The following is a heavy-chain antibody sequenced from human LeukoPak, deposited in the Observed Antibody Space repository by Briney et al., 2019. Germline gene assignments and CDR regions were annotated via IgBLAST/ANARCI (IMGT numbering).Heavy chain of an antibody. J-gene: IGHJ4*02. Sequence: GGSLRLSCAASGFTFSSYAMSWVRQAPGKGLEWVSYISSSGSTIYYADSVKGRFTISRDNAKNSLYLQMNSLRAEDTAVYYCARHLRGYTGDYWGQGTLVTVSS. V-gene: IGHV3-48*04. D-gene: IGHD3-10*01. CDR1: GFTFSSYA. CDR3: ARHLRGYTGDY. CDR2: ISSSGSTI.